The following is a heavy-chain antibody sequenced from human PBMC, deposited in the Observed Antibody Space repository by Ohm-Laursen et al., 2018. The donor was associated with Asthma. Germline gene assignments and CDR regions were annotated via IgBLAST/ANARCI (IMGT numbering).Heavy chain of an antibody. D-gene: IGHD3-22*01. CDR1: GGSISSGGYY. J-gene: IGHJ4*02. Sequence: TLSLTCTVSGGSISSGGYYWSWIRQHPGKGLEWIGYIYYSGSTYYNPSLKSRVTISVDTSKNQFSLKLSSVTAADTAVYYCARARHTSYEESSGYYCFDYWGQGTLVTVSS. V-gene: IGHV4-31*03. CDR2: IYYSGST. CDR3: ARARHTSYEESSGYYCFDY.